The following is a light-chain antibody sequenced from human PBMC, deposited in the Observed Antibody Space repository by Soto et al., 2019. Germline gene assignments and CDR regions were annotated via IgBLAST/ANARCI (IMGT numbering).Light chain of an antibody. CDR3: QRSHSFPLT. V-gene: IGKV1-12*01. CDR2: AVS. CDR1: QGISTR. Sequence: DIPMTQSPSSVSASVEDRDTITCRASQGISTRLDWNQQKPGKAPKLLIYAVSSLLSGVPSRFSGGGSGTDFTLTLSSLQPEDFATYYCQRSHSFPLTFGGGTKVEIK. J-gene: IGKJ4*01.